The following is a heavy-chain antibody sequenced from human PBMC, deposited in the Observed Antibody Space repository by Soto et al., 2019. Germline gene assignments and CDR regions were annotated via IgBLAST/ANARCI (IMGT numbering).Heavy chain of an antibody. J-gene: IGHJ4*02. CDR2: INAGNGNT. D-gene: IGHD3-3*01. CDR3: ARGEVLRFLEWLFRPYDY. CDR1: GYTFTSYA. V-gene: IGHV1-3*01. Sequence: ASVKVSCKASGYTFTSYAMHWVRQAPGQRLEWMGWINAGNGNTKYSQKFQGRVTITRDTSASTAYMELSSLRSEDTAVYYCARGEVLRFLEWLFRPYDYWGQGTLVTVS.